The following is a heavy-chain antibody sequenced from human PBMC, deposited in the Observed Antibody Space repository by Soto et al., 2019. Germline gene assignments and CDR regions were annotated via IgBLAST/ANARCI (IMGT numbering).Heavy chain of an antibody. J-gene: IGHJ4*02. CDR1: GDSVSSPYY. V-gene: IGHV4-4*02. CDR2: VFHTGTT. D-gene: IGHD6-19*01. CDR3: ARSAGWYAVNS. Sequence: QVQLQESGPGLVKPSGTLSLTCAVSGDSVSSPYYWCWVRQPPGKGLEWIGEVFHTGTTSYNPSLRSRVTISMDKSNNQFSLDLSYVTAADTAVYYCARSAGWYAVNSWGPGTLVIVSS.